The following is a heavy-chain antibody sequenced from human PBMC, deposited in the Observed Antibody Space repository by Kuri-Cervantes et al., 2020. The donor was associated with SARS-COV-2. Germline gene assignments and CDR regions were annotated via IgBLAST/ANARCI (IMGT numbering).Heavy chain of an antibody. D-gene: IGHD3-3*01. Sequence: GGSLRLSCAASGSSFSSYAMSWVRQAPGKGLEWVSVISGSGTGAYYADSVKGRFTISRDNSKNTLYLQMNSLRAEDTAVYFCAKVGLAQNDFWSGYYTGWGQGTLVTVSS. CDR3: AKVGLAQNDFWSGYYTG. CDR2: ISGSGTGA. J-gene: IGHJ4*02. V-gene: IGHV3-23*01. CDR1: GSSFSSYA.